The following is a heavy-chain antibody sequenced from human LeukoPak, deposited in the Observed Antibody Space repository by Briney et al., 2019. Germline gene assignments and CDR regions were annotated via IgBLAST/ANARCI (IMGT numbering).Heavy chain of an antibody. D-gene: IGHD1-26*01. V-gene: IGHV3-21*01. CDR2: ISSSSSYI. CDR3: ARVVGATTGFDY. J-gene: IGHJ4*02. CDR1: GFTFSSYS. Sequence: GGSLRLSCAASGFTFSSYSMNWVRQAPGKGLEWVSFISSSSSYIYYADSVKGRFTISRDNAKNSLYLQMNSLRAEDTAVYYCARVVGATTGFDYWGQGTLVTVSS.